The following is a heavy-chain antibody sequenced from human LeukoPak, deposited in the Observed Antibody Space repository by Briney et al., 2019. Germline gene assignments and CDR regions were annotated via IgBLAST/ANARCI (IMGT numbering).Heavy chain of an antibody. D-gene: IGHD6-25*01. Sequence: QPGGSLKLSCSASGLTFSVPAIHWVRQASGKGLEWVGRIKTKADNYATAYAASVKGRFTISRDDSTNTAYLQMNSLKTEDTAVYYCTHPAYYYNVDVWGKGTTVTVSS. J-gene: IGHJ6*04. CDR3: THPAYYYNVDV. CDR1: GLTFSVPA. V-gene: IGHV3-73*01. CDR2: IKTKADNYAT.